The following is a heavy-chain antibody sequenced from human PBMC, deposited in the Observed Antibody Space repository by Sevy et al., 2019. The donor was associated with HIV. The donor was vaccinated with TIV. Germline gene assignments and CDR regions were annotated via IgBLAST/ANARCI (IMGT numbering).Heavy chain of an antibody. CDR3: TRGGGSRPDY. CDR1: GFTFNTFG. D-gene: IGHD3-10*01. CDR2: INFSRGTT. J-gene: IGHJ4*02. V-gene: IGHV3-48*02. Sequence: GESLKISCAASGFTFNTFGMNWVRQAPGKGLEWVAYINFSRGTTSYADFVKGRFTISRDNAKNSLFLQMNSLRDEDTAIYYCTRGGGSRPDYWGQGTLVTVSS.